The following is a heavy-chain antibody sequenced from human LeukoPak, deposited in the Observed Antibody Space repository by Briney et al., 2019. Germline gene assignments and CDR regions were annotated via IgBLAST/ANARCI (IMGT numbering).Heavy chain of an antibody. D-gene: IGHD3-10*01. CDR2: IYYSGST. Sequence: PSETLSLTCTVSGGSISSYYWSWIRQPPGKGLEWIGYIYYSGSTNYNPSLKTRVTISVDTSKNQFSLKLSSVTAADTAVYYCGGTMVRGVILTQDPCTLDYWGQGTLVTVSS. CDR3: GGTMVRGVILTQDPCTLDY. CDR1: GGSISSYY. V-gene: IGHV4-59*01. J-gene: IGHJ4*02.